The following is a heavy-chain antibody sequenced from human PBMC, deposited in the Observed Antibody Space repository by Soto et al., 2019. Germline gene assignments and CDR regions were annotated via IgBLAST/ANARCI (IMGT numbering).Heavy chain of an antibody. CDR1: GYTFTSYD. Sequence: VKVSCKASGYTFTSYDINWVRQATGQGLERMGWMNPNSGNTGYAQKFQGRVTMTRNTSISTAYMELSSLRCEDTAVYYCARXXXWTGYYYYYMDVWXKGTTVTVSS. CDR2: MNPNSGNT. D-gene: IGHD1-1*01. V-gene: IGHV1-8*01. J-gene: IGHJ6*03. CDR3: ARXXXWTGYYYYYMDV.